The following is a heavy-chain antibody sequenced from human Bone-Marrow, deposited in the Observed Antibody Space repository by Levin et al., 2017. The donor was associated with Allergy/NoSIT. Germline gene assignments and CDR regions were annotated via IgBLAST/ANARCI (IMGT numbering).Heavy chain of an antibody. CDR2: ISVYNDNT. CDR1: GYTFSTYG. V-gene: IGHV1-18*01. Sequence: GESLKISCKASGYTFSTYGISWVRQAPGQGLEWVGWISVYNDNTNYAEKFQGRVTMTTDTSSNTAYMELRSLRFDDTAVYYCARDDWYSAGWPIDYWGQGTLVTVSS. CDR3: ARDDWYSAGWPIDY. J-gene: IGHJ4*02. D-gene: IGHD6-19*01.